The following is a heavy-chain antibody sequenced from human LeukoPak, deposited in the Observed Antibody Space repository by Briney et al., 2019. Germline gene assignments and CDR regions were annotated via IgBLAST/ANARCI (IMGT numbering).Heavy chain of an antibody. CDR1: GYTFTGYY. Sequence: ASVKVSCKASGYTFTGYYMHWVRQAPGQGLEWMGWINPNSGGTNYAQKFQGRVTKTRDTSISTAYMELSRLRSDDTAVYYCARDPGITGTTGFDPWGQGTLVTVSS. J-gene: IGHJ5*02. CDR3: ARDPGITGTTGFDP. D-gene: IGHD1-20*01. CDR2: INPNSGGT. V-gene: IGHV1-2*02.